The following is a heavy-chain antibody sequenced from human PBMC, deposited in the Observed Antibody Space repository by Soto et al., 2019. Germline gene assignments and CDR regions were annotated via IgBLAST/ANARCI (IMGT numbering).Heavy chain of an antibody. V-gene: IGHV3-23*01. CDR1: GFTFSSYA. J-gene: IGHJ4*02. Sequence: GGSLRLSCAASGFTFSSYAMSWVRQAPGKGLEWVSAISGSGGSTYYADSVKGRFTISRDNSKNTLYLQMNSLRAEDTAVYYCAKTDRYYYDSSAYFDYWGQGTLVTVSS. CDR2: ISGSGGST. CDR3: AKTDRYYYDSSAYFDY. D-gene: IGHD3-22*01.